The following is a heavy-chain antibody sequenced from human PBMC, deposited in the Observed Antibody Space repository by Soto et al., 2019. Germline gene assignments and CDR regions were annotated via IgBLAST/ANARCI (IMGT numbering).Heavy chain of an antibody. D-gene: IGHD1-26*01. J-gene: IGHJ2*01. V-gene: IGHV3-30*18. CDR3: AKGPKGGSHSVRYFDL. CDR1: GFTFSSYG. CDR2: ISYDGSNK. Sequence: QVQLVESGGGVVQPGRSLRLSCAASGFTFSSYGMHWVRQAPGKGLEWVAVISYDGSNKYYADSVKGRFTISRDNSKNTLDLQMNSLRAEDTAVYYGAKGPKGGSHSVRYFDLWGRGTLVTVSS.